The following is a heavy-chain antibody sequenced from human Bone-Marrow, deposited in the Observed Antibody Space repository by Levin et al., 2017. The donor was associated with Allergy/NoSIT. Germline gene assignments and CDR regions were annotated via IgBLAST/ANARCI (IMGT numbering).Heavy chain of an antibody. J-gene: IGHJ6*03. V-gene: IGHV1-2*06. Sequence: GESLKISCKASGYTFTGYYMHWVRQAPGQGLEWMGRINPNSGGTNYAQKFQGRVTMTRDTSISTAYMELSRLRSDDTAVYYCARSNGGAYCSGGSCYPPYYYYYMDVWGKGTTVTVSS. CDR2: INPNSGGT. D-gene: IGHD2-15*01. CDR1: GYTFTGYY. CDR3: ARSNGGAYCSGGSCYPPYYYYYMDV.